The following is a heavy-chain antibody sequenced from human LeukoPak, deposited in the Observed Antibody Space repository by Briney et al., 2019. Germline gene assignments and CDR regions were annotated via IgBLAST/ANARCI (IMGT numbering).Heavy chain of an antibody. CDR2: LNPSGFGS. J-gene: IGHJ4*02. V-gene: IGHV1-46*01. Sequence: ASVKVSCKASGFAFSTSYMHWIRQAPGQGLEWMGMLNPSGFGSGAAQKFQGRVTLTRDTSTGTFYMELSSLRSDDTAVYYCAADTDYWGQGTLVTVSS. CDR3: AADTDY. CDR1: GFAFSTSY.